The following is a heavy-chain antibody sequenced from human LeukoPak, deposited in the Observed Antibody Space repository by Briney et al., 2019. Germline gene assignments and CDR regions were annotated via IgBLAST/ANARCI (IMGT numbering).Heavy chain of an antibody. CDR2: IWSDGTEK. J-gene: IGHJ4*02. D-gene: IGHD4-11*01. Sequence: PGGSLRLSCATSGFTFSHYGMHWVRQAPGKGLEWVAVIWSDGTEKYYGDSVKGRFTIFRDNSKKTVYLQMNSLRVEDTAVYHCAKDAQRGFDFSNSLESWGQGTLVTVSS. CDR3: AKDAQRGFDFSNSLES. CDR1: GFTFSHYG. V-gene: IGHV3-33*06.